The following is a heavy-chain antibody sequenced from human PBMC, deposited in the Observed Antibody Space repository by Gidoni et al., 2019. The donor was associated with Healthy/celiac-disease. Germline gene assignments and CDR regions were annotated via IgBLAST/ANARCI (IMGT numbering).Heavy chain of an antibody. Sequence: EVQLVESGGGLVKPGGSLRLSCAASGFTFGSYSMNWVRQAPGKGLEWVSSISSSSSYIYYADSVKGRFTISRDNAKNSLYLQMNSLRAEDTAVYYCARDRVQLWSQYYYYGMDVWGQGTTVTVSS. D-gene: IGHD5-18*01. CDR3: ARDRVQLWSQYYYYGMDV. J-gene: IGHJ6*02. CDR1: GFTFGSYS. V-gene: IGHV3-21*01. CDR2: ISSSSSYI.